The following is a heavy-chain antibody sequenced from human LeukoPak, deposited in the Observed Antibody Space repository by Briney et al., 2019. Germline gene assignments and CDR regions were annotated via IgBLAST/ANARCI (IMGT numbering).Heavy chain of an antibody. CDR1: GFTFSSYA. CDR2: IYHSGST. CDR3: ARVRLGELSLLDY. V-gene: IGHV4-30-2*01. D-gene: IGHD3-16*02. Sequence: LRLSCAASGFTFSSYAMSWIRQPPGKGLEWIGYIYHSGSTYYNPSLKSRVTISVDRSKNQFSLKLSSVTAADTAVYYCARVRLGELSLLDYWGQGTLVTVPS. J-gene: IGHJ4*02.